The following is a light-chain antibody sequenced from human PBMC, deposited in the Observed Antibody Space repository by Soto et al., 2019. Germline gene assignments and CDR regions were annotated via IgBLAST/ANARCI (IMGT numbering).Light chain of an antibody. CDR2: DAS. CDR1: QSISSW. CDR3: QQYNTFPRT. J-gene: IGKJ1*01. V-gene: IGKV1-5*01. Sequence: DIPMTQSPSTLSASVGDRVTITCRASQSISSWLAWYQQKPGQAPNLLIFDASSLESGVPSRFSGSGSGTEFTLTINSLQPDDFATYYCQQYNTFPRTFGQGTKVEIK.